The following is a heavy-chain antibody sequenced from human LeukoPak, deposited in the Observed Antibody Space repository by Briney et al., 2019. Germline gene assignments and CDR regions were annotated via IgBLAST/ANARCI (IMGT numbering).Heavy chain of an antibody. J-gene: IGHJ4*02. CDR1: GFSFSSYD. D-gene: IGHD6-13*01. CDR2: ISGSGGNT. CDR3: ARFTRRSPQDY. Sequence: GGSLRLSCAASGFSFSSYDMSWVRQAPGKGLEWVSAISGSGGNTYYADSVKGRFTISRDNSKNTLYLQMNTLRAEDTAVYYCARFTRRSPQDYWGQGTLVIVSS. V-gene: IGHV3-23*01.